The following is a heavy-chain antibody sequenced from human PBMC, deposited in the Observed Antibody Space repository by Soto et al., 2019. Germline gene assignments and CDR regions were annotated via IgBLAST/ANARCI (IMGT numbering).Heavy chain of an antibody. V-gene: IGHV1-69*01. Sequence: QVQLVQSGAEVKKPGSSVKVSCKASGGTFSSYAISWVRQAPGQGLEWMGGIIPIFGTANYAQKFQGRVTITADESTSTAYMELSNLRSEDTAVYYCARDGPIAVAGTDYFDYWGQGTLVTVSS. CDR3: ARDGPIAVAGTDYFDY. J-gene: IGHJ4*02. D-gene: IGHD6-19*01. CDR1: GGTFSSYA. CDR2: IIPIFGTA.